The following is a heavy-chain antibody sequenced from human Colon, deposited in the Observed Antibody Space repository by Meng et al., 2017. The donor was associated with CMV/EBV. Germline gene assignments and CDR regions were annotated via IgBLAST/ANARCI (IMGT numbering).Heavy chain of an antibody. D-gene: IGHD1-1*01. Sequence: ASVQVSCKASGYTFTSYYMHWVRQAAGQGLEWMGIINPSGGSTSYAQKFQGRVTMTRDTSTSTVYMELSSLRSEDTAVYYCARGGTGTQMDYYYGMDVWGQGTTVTVSS. CDR3: ARGGTGTQMDYYYGMDV. J-gene: IGHJ6*01. V-gene: IGHV1-46*01. CDR1: GYTFTSYY. CDR2: INPSGGST.